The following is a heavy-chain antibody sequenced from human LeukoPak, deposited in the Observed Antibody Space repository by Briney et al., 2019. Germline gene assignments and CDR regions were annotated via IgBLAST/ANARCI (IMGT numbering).Heavy chain of an antibody. Sequence: SETLSLTCTVSGGSISSGFYYWAWIRQPPGKGLEWIGSIYYSGITYYNPSFKSPVTISIDTAKNQFSLKLSSVTAADTAVYYCARSYGGNSGLDYWGQGTLVTVSS. CDR3: ARSYGGNSGLDY. J-gene: IGHJ4*02. CDR1: GGSISSGFYY. CDR2: IYYSGIT. V-gene: IGHV4-39*07. D-gene: IGHD4-23*01.